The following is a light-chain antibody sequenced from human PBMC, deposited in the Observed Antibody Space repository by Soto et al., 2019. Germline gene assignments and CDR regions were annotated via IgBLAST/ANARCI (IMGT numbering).Light chain of an antibody. CDR2: DAS. CDR1: QSVSSSY. J-gene: IGKJ5*01. CDR3: QQYGSSTIT. Sequence: EIALTQSPGTLSLSPEERVALSCIAGQSVSSSYLAWYQQKPGLAPRLLIYDASSRATGIPDRLSGSGSGTDFTLTISRLQTEDFAVYYCQQYGSSTITFGQGTRLEIK. V-gene: IGKV3D-20*01.